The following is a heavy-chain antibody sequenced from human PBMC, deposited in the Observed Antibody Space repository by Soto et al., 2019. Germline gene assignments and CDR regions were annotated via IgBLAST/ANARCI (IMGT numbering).Heavy chain of an antibody. CDR2: IWYDGSNK. CDR3: ARAALMGPFHY. J-gene: IGHJ4*02. V-gene: IGHV3-33*01. CDR1: GFTFSSYG. D-gene: IGHD3-10*01. Sequence: SLRLSCAASGFTFSSYGMHWVRQAPGKGLEWVAVIWYDGSNKYYADSVKGRFTISRDNSKNTLYLQMNSLRAEDTAVYYCARAALMGPFHYWGQGTLVTVSS.